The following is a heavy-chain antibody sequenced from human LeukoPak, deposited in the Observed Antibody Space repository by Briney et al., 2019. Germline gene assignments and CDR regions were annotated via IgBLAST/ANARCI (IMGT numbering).Heavy chain of an antibody. J-gene: IGHJ3*02. Sequence: ASVKVSCKASGYTFIGHYIHWVRQAPGQGLEWMGWMNPDSGGTNYAQKFQDRVTMNRDTSITTAYMELSRLTSDDTAIYYCARVMEYYDFTPRGFDIWGQGTMVAVSS. V-gene: IGHV1-2*02. CDR1: GYTFIGHY. CDR3: ARVMEYYDFTPRGFDI. CDR2: MNPDSGGT. D-gene: IGHD3/OR15-3a*01.